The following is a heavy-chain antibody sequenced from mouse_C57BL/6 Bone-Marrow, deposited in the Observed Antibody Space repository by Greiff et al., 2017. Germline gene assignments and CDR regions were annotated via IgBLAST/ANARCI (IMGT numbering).Heavy chain of an antibody. J-gene: IGHJ4*01. D-gene: IGHD2-2*01. CDR3: ARLWLLGWMDY. Sequence: QVQLQQSGPGLVQPSQSLSITCTVSGFSLTSYGVHWVRQSPGKGLEWLGVIWSSGSTDYNAAFISRLSISKDKSKSQVFFKMNSLQADDTAIYYCARLWLLGWMDYWGQGTSVTVSS. CDR1: GFSLTSYG. CDR2: IWSSGST. V-gene: IGHV2-2*01.